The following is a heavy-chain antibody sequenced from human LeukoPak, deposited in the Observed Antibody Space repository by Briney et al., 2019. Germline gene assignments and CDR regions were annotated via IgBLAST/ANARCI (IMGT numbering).Heavy chain of an antibody. CDR1: GFMFDTYA. Sequence: PGGSLRLSCAASGFMFDTYAMNWVRQAPGKGLEWVSYISQSGDAKYYADSVKGRFTISRDNARNSLYLQMNSLRAEDTAIDYCTTQDLVVVPAASHYFDYWGQGILIIVSA. CDR2: ISQSGDAK. J-gene: IGHJ4*02. D-gene: IGHD2-15*01. V-gene: IGHV3-48*03. CDR3: TTQDLVVVPAASHYFDY.